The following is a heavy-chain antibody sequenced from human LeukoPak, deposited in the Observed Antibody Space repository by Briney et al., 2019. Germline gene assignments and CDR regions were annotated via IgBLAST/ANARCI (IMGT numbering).Heavy chain of an antibody. V-gene: IGHV4-31*03. CDR2: THYSGSN. D-gene: IGHD3-3*01. CDR1: GGSITSGGYY. CDR3: ARVLVLVAGRRDRSLVAFDI. J-gene: IGHJ3*02. Sequence: KSSQTLSLTCTLSGGSITSGGYYWSWIRQLPGKGLEWIGYTHYSGSNYYNPSLKGRASLTVDTSKNQLSLKLYSVTAADTAVYYCARVLVLVAGRRDRSLVAFDIWGQGTMVTV.